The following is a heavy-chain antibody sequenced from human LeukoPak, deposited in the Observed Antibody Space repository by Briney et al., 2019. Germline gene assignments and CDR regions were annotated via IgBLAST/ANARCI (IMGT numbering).Heavy chain of an antibody. CDR1: GGSISSYY. CDR2: IYYSGST. J-gene: IGHJ4*02. Sequence: PSETLSLTCTVSGGSISSYYWSWIRQPPGKGLEWIGYIYYSGSTNYNPSLKSRVTISVDTSKNQFSLKLSSVTAADTAVYYCTIVHSGYDSHFDYWGQGTLVTVSS. D-gene: IGHD5-12*01. CDR3: TIVHSGYDSHFDY. V-gene: IGHV4-59*01.